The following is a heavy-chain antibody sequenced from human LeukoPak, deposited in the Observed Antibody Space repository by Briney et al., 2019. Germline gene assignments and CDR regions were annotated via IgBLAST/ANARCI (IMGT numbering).Heavy chain of an antibody. J-gene: IGHJ4*02. CDR3: GKTTVGYSSGQKPAWPVDF. Sequence: QSGGSLRLSCAASGFTLSDYYMSWIRQAPGKGLEWVAGIFGSGGSPHYADSVKGRFTISRDNPRNTVYLQINSLRDDDTAVYYCGKTTVGYSSGQKPAWPVDFWGQGTLVTVSS. V-gene: IGHV3-23*01. CDR1: GFTLSDYY. CDR2: IFGSGGSP. D-gene: IGHD5-18*01.